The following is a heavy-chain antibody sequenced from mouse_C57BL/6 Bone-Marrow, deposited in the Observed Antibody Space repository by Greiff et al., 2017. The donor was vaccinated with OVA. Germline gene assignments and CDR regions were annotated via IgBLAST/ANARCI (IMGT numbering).Heavy chain of an antibody. CDR3: ARGIPFDQ. V-gene: IGHV1-80*01. J-gene: IGHJ2*02. CDR1: GYAFSGYW. CDR2: IYPGDGDT. Sequence: QVQLQQSGAELVKPGASVKISCKASGYAFSGYWMNWVRQRPGKGLEWIGQIYPGDGDTNYIGNFKDKATLTADKSSSTAYMQLSSLTPEDSAVYFCARGIPFDQWGQGTSLTVSS.